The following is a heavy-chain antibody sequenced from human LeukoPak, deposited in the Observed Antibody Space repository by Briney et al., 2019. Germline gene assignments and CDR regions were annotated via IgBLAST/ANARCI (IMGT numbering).Heavy chain of an antibody. CDR2: IGYDGSKI. D-gene: IGHD3-16*01. CDR1: GFTFSRSG. J-gene: IGHJ3*02. Sequence: PGGSLRLSCAASGFTFSRSGMHWVRQAPGKGLAWVTFIGYDGSKIYYADSVKGRFTISRDNSKNTLYLQMNSLRAEDTAVYYCAKEGRGGFDIWGQGTMVTVSS. V-gene: IGHV3-30*02. CDR3: AKEGRGGFDI.